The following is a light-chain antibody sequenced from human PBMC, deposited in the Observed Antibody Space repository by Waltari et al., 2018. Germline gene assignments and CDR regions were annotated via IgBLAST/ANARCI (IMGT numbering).Light chain of an antibody. CDR1: SDINVGDFI. Sequence: QPVLTQPPSSSASPGDSARLTCTLPSDINVGDFIIYWYQQKPGSPPRFLLYSKSDSEKAQGSGVPIRFSGSKDASANAGILLISGLQSEDEADYYCMFWPNNVWVFGGGTKLTVL. CDR2: SKSDSEK. CDR3: MFWPNNVWV. J-gene: IGLJ3*02. V-gene: IGLV5-37*01.